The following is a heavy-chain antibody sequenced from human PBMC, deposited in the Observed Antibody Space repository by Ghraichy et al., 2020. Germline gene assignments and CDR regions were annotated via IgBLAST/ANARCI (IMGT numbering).Heavy chain of an antibody. D-gene: IGHD2-21*01. V-gene: IGHV4-59*08. CDR3: ARHRVPVI. CDR2: IFHTGTT. Sequence: SETLSLTCTVLGGSISGFHWSWTRQAPGKGLEWIGSIFHTGTTNYRPSLKSRLTISLDASKNQFSLKLTSVTAADTAIYYCARHRVPVIWGQGTLVTVSS. CDR1: GGSISGFH. J-gene: IGHJ4*02.